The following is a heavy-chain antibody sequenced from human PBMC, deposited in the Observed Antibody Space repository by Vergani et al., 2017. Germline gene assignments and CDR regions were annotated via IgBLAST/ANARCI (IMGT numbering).Heavy chain of an antibody. Sequence: QVQLVQSGAEVKKPGSSVKVSCKASGGTFSSYAISWVRQAPGQGLEWMGRIIPIFGTANYAQKFQGRVTITADESTSTAYMELSSLRSEDTAVYYCAGDEIVVVPARRGYGYVYFDYWGQGTLVTVSS. CDR1: GGTFSSYA. CDR3: AGDEIVVVPARRGYGYVYFDY. V-gene: IGHV1-69*13. J-gene: IGHJ4*02. CDR2: IIPIFGTA. D-gene: IGHD2-2*01.